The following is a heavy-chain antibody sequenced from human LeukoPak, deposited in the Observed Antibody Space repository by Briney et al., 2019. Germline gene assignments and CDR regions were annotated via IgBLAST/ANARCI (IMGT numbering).Heavy chain of an antibody. V-gene: IGHV4-39*07. D-gene: IGHD6-13*01. J-gene: IGHJ4*02. CDR2: IYYSGST. CDR1: GGSISSSSSY. CDR3: ATGPLDSSSWYRNEGFYFDY. Sequence: SETLSLTCTVSGGSISSSSSYWGWIRQPPGKGLEWIGSIYYSGSTYYNPSLKSRVTISVDTSKNQFSLKLSSVTAADTAVYYYATGPLDSSSWYRNEGFYFDYWGQGTLVTVSS.